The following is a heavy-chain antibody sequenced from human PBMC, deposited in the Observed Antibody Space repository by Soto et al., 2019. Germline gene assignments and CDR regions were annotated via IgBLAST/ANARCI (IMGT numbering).Heavy chain of an antibody. J-gene: IGHJ4*02. Sequence: QAQLQESGPGLVKPSETLSLTCTVSSAPITKYYWGWVRQAPGRGLEWIGFTHHSGYISYSPSLNSRGTLSVDPAKNQVSLTLPSVTAADTAVYYCGRIQNFSNWCFDSWGQGVLVTVSS. CDR3: GRIQNFSNWCFDS. CDR2: THHSGYI. CDR1: SAPITKYY. D-gene: IGHD4-4*01. V-gene: IGHV4-4*09.